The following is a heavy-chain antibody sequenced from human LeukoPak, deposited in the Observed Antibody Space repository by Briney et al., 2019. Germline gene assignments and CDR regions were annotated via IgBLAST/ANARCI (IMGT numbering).Heavy chain of an antibody. CDR1: GFTVSSNY. CDR3: AREEMWGLRGFDY. J-gene: IGHJ4*02. Sequence: GGSLRLSCVASGFTVSSNYMSWVRQAPGKGLEWVSVIDGGGSTYNTDSEKGRFTTSRENSKNTLYLQKNSLRAEDTAVYNSAREEMWGLRGFDYCGQRDLGTVSS. CDR2: IDGGGST. V-gene: IGHV3-53*01. D-gene: IGHD1-26*01.